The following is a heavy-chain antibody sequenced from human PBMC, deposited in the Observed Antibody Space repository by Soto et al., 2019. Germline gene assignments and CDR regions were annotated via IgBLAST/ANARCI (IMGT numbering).Heavy chain of an antibody. Sequence: SETLSLTCAVYGGSFSGYYWSWIRQPPGKGLEWIGEINHSGSTNYNPSLKSRVTISVDTSKNQFSLKLSSVTAADTAVYYCARSEPMVRGVTEFDPWGQGTLVTVS. V-gene: IGHV4-34*01. CDR1: GGSFSGYY. CDR3: ARSEPMVRGVTEFDP. D-gene: IGHD3-10*01. J-gene: IGHJ5*02. CDR2: INHSGST.